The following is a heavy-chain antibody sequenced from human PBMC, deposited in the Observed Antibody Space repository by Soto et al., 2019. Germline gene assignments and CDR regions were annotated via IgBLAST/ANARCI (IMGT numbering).Heavy chain of an antibody. D-gene: IGHD3-10*01. J-gene: IGHJ6*02. Sequence: GGSLRLSCAASGFTFSSYGMHWVRQAPGKGLEWVAVISYDGSNKYYADSVKGRFTISRHNSKNTLYLQMNSLRAEDTAVYYCARFMVRGNYYYYYGMDVWGQGTTVTVSS. CDR2: ISYDGSNK. V-gene: IGHV3-30*03. CDR3: ARFMVRGNYYYYYGMDV. CDR1: GFTFSSYG.